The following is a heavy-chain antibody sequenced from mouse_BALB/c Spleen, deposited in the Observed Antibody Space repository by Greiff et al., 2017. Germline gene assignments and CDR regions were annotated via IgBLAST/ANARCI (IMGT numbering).Heavy chain of an antibody. CDR1: GFTFSSYT. Sequence: EVKLVESGGGLVKPGGSLKLSCAASGFTFSSYTMSWVRQTPEKRLEWVATISSGGSYTYYPDSVKGRFTISRDNAKNTLYLQMSSLKSEDTAMYYCTREGYCDYWGQGTTLTVSS. V-gene: IGHV5-6-4*01. CDR2: ISSGGSYT. J-gene: IGHJ2*01. CDR3: TREGYCDY.